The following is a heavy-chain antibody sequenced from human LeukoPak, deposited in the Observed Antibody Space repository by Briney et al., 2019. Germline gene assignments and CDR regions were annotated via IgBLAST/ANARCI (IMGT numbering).Heavy chain of an antibody. CDR2: ISAYNGNT. J-gene: IGHJ3*02. Sequence: ASVKVSCKASGYTFTSYGISWVRQAPGQGLEWMGWISAYNGNTNYAQKLQGRVTMTTDTSTSTAYMELRSLRSDDTAVYYCARGGGGFFFGEPPDAFDIWGQGTMVTVPS. CDR3: ARGGGGFFFGEPPDAFDI. V-gene: IGHV1-18*01. CDR1: GYTFTSYG. D-gene: IGHD3-10*01.